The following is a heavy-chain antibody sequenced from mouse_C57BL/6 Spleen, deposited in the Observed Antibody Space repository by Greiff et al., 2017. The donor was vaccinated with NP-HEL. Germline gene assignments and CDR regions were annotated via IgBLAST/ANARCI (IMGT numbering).Heavy chain of an antibody. CDR2: IYPGSGNT. J-gene: IGHJ2*01. CDR3: ARGAQVRGYYFDY. V-gene: IGHV1-66*01. Sequence: QVQLQQSGPELVKPGASVKISCKASGYSFTSYYIHWVKQRPGQGLEWIGWIYPGSGNTKYNEKFKGKATLTADTSSSTAYMQLSSLTSEDSAVYYCARGAQVRGYYFDYWGQGTTLTVSS. D-gene: IGHD2-14*01. CDR1: GYSFTSYY.